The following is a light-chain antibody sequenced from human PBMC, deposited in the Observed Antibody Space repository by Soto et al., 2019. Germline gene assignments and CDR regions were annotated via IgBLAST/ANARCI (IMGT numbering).Light chain of an antibody. CDR1: SSDVGGYNF. CDR3: CSYTSSRTHV. Sequence: QSALTQPASVSGSPGQSITISCTGTSSDVGGYNFVSWYQQHPGKVPKLMIFDVNRRHSGVSDRFSGSKSGNTASLTISGLQAEDEGDYYCCSYTSSRTHVFGSGTKLTVL. CDR2: DVN. V-gene: IGLV2-14*03. J-gene: IGLJ1*01.